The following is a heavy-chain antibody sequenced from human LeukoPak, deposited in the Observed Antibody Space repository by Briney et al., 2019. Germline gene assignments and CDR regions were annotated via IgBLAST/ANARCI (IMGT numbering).Heavy chain of an antibody. D-gene: IGHD5-24*01. CDR2: ISAYNGNT. J-gene: IGHJ4*02. V-gene: IGHV1-18*01. CDR3: ARDYRIDGYNRGVDH. Sequence: GASVKVSCKASGYTFTSYGISWVRQAPGQGLEWMGWISAYNGNTNYAQKLQGRVTMTTDTSTSTAYMELRSLRSDDTAVYYCARDYRIDGYNRGVDHWGQGTLVTVSS. CDR1: GYTFTSYG.